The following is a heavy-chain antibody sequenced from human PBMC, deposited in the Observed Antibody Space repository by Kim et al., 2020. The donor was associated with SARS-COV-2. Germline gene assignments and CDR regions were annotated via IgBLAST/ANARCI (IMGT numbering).Heavy chain of an antibody. CDR3: ARRRRVWNDVSGRAFD. J-gene: IGHJ3*02. CDR1: GGSISSSSYY. Sequence: SETLSLTCTVSGGSISSSSYYWGWIRQPPGKGLEWIGSIYYSGSTYYNPSLKSRVTISVDTSKNQFSLKLSSVTAADTAVYYCARRRRVWNDVSGRAFD. D-gene: IGHD1-1*01. CDR2: IYYSGST. V-gene: IGHV4-39*01.